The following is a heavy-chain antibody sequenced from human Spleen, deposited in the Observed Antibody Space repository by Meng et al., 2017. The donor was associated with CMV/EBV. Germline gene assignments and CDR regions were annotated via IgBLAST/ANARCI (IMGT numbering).Heavy chain of an antibody. V-gene: IGHV3-13*01. CDR2: IVTTGDI. Sequence: GESLKISCAACGFTFSTFDMRWVRQPTGKGLEWVSAIVTTGDIYYADSVKGRFTISRDNAKNSLYLQMNSLRAEDTAVYYCARGDSGSYYAFGYWGQGTLVTVSS. D-gene: IGHD1-26*01. J-gene: IGHJ4*02. CDR3: ARGDSGSYYAFGY. CDR1: GFTFSTFD.